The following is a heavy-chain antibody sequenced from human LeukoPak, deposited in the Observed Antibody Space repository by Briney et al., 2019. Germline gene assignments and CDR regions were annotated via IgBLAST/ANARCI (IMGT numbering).Heavy chain of an antibody. CDR1: GFTFSNYW. CDR2: ISGSGGST. J-gene: IGHJ4*02. V-gene: IGHV3-23*01. Sequence: GGSLRLSCAASGFTFSNYWMSWVRQAPGKGLEWVSAISGSGGSTYYADSVKGRFTISRDNSKNTLYLQMNSLRAEDTAVYYCAKDLYYYDSSGYLAFDYWGQGTLVTVSS. D-gene: IGHD3-22*01. CDR3: AKDLYYYDSSGYLAFDY.